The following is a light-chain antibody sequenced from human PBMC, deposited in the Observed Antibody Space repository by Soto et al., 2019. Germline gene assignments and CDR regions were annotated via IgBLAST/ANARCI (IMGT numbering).Light chain of an antibody. CDR1: QSVSSN. J-gene: IGKJ3*01. Sequence: EIVMTQSPVTLSVSPGERATLSCRASQSVSSNLAWYQQKPGQAPSLLIYGAFTRATGIPARFSGTGSGTEFTLTISSLQSEDFALYYCQQRSNWPSFGPGTKVDIK. CDR2: GAF. V-gene: IGKV3-15*01. CDR3: QQRSNWPS.